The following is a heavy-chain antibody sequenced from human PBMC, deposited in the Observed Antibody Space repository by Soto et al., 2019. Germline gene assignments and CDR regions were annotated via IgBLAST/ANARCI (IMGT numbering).Heavy chain of an antibody. J-gene: IGHJ6*02. Sequence: QVQLVQSGAEVKKPGSSVKVSCKASGGTFSSYAISWVRQAPGQGLEWMGGIIPIFGTANYAQKFQGRVTITADESTSIAYMELSSLRSEDTAVYYCARDLKGSSWYVYYYYYGMDVWGQGTTFTVSS. CDR2: IIPIFGTA. CDR1: GGTFSSYA. CDR3: ARDLKGSSWYVYYYYYGMDV. V-gene: IGHV1-69*01. D-gene: IGHD6-13*01.